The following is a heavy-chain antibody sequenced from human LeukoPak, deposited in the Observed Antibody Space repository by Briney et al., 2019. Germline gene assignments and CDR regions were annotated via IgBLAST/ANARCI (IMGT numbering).Heavy chain of an antibody. CDR1: GFTFSSYG. CDR2: IWYDGSNK. D-gene: IGHD6-19*01. V-gene: IGHV3-33*01. CDR3: ASTSGWYKPIDY. Sequence: GGSLRLSCAASGFTFSSYGMHWVRQAPGKGLEWVAVIWYDGSNKYYADSVKGRFTISRDNSKNTLYLRMNSLRAEDTAVYYCASTSGWYKPIDYWGQGTLVTVSS. J-gene: IGHJ4*02.